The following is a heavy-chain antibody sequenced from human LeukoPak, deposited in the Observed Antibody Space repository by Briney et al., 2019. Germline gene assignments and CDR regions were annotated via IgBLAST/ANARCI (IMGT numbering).Heavy chain of an antibody. V-gene: IGHV3-74*01. CDR1: GFTFSGYC. CDR2: INPGGSTT. CDR3: ARDDY. J-gene: IGHJ4*02. Sequence: GGSLRLSCTASGFTFSGYCMHWVRQVPGKGLEWISRINPGGSTTVYAQSLKGRFTITRDNAPNTLYLEMNSLRAEDTAVYYCARDDYWGQGTLVTDSS.